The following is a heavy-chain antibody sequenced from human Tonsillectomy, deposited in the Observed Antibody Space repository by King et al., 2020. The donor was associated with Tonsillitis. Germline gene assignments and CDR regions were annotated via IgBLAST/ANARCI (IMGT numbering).Heavy chain of an antibody. Sequence: VQLQQWGAGLLKPSETLSLTCGVYDGSFSGYYWSWIRQPPGKGLEWIGEINHSGSTDYNPSLKSRVTISVDTSKNQFSLKLSSVTAADTAGYYCARGVGFWSGYYVGNGCWFDPWGQGTLVTVSS. V-gene: IGHV4-34*01. D-gene: IGHD3-3*01. J-gene: IGHJ5*02. CDR2: INHSGST. CDR1: DGSFSGYY. CDR3: ARGVGFWSGYYVGNGCWFDP.